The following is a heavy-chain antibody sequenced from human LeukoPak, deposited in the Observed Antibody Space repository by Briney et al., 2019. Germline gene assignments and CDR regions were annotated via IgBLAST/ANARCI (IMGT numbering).Heavy chain of an antibody. CDR2: ISSSSSYI. D-gene: IGHD6-19*01. J-gene: IGHJ4*02. Sequence: GGSLRLSCAASGFTFSSYSMNWVRQAPGKGLEWVSSISSSSSYIYYADSVKGRFTISRDNAKNSLYLQMNSLRAEDTAVYYCAREDGAGTTVNYFDYWGQGTLVTVSS. CDR3: AREDGAGTTVNYFDY. CDR1: GFTFSSYS. V-gene: IGHV3-21*01.